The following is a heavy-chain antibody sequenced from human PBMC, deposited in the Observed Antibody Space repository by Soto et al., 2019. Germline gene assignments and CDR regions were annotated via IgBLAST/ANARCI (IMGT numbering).Heavy chain of an antibody. CDR2: IIPIFGTA. J-gene: IGHJ4*02. V-gene: IGHV1-69*01. Sequence: QVQLVQSGAEVKMPGSSVKVSCKASGGTFSSYAISWVRQAPEQGLEWMGGIIPIFGTANYAQKFQGRVTITADESTSTAYMELSSLRSEDTAVYYCARDRHIVGATLGYWGQGTLVTVSS. CDR3: ARDRHIVGATLGY. D-gene: IGHD1-26*01. CDR1: GGTFSSYA.